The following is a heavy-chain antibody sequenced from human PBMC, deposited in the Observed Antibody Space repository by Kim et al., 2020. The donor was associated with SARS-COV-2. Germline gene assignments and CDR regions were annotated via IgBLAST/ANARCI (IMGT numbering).Heavy chain of an antibody. Sequence: GGSLRLSCAASGFTFSSYAMSWVRQAPGKGLEWVSAISGSGGSTYYGDSVKGRFTISRDNSKNTLYLQMNSLRAEDTAVYYCAKDLQYSSSWYRGLGYWGQGTLVTVSS. CDR3: AKDLQYSSSWYRGLGY. J-gene: IGHJ4*02. D-gene: IGHD6-13*01. CDR1: GFTFSSYA. V-gene: IGHV3-23*01. CDR2: ISGSGGST.